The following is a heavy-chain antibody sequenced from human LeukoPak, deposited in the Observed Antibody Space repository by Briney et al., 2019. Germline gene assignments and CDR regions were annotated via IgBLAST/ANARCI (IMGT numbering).Heavy chain of an antibody. J-gene: IGHJ4*02. V-gene: IGHV3-23*01. Sequence: GGSLRLSCAASGFTFCSYVMSWVRQAPGKGLEWVSAISGDGARTYYADSVKGRFTISRDNSKNTLDLQMNSLRAEDTAIYYCAKTVVVITFRFDSWGQGSLVTVSS. CDR1: GFTFCSYV. D-gene: IGHD2-21*01. CDR2: ISGDGART. CDR3: AKTVVVITFRFDS.